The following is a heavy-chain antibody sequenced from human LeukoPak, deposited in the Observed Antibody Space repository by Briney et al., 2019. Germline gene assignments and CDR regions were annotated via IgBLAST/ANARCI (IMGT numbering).Heavy chain of an antibody. V-gene: IGHV3-23*01. CDR1: GFTFSSYA. D-gene: IGHD3-10*01. CDR3: AKLPSYYYGSGSFVDAFDI. J-gene: IGHJ3*02. CDR2: ISGSGGST. Sequence: PGGSLRLSCAASGFTFSSYAMSWVRQAPGKGLEWVSAISGSGGSTCYADSVKGRFTISRDNSKNTLYLQMNSLRAEDTAVYYCAKLPSYYYGSGSFVDAFDIWGQGTMVTVSS.